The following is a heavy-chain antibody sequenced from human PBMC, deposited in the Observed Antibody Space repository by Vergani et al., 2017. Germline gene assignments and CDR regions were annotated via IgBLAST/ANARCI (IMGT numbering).Heavy chain of an antibody. CDR1: GGSFSGYY. CDR3: ARGGHYGYPYFDY. CDR2: INHSGST. Sequence: QVQLQQWGAGLLKPSETLSLTCAVYGGSFSGYYWSWIRQPPGKGLEWIGEINHSGSTNYNPSLKGRVTISVDTSKNQFSLKLSSVTAADTAVYYCARGGHYGYPYFDYWGQGTLVTVSS. J-gene: IGHJ4*02. V-gene: IGHV4-34*01. D-gene: IGHD5-18*01.